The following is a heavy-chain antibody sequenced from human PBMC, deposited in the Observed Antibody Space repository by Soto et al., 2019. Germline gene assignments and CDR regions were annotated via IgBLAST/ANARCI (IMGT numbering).Heavy chain of an antibody. CDR2: IYYSGST. Sequence: PSETLSLTCTVSGGSISSYYWSWIRQPPGKGLEWIGYIYYSGSTNYNPSLKSRVTLSVDTSKNQFSLKLSSVTAADTAVYYCAREGGSSWSEYNWFDPWGQGTLVTVSS. D-gene: IGHD6-13*01. V-gene: IGHV4-59*01. J-gene: IGHJ5*02. CDR1: GGSISSYY. CDR3: AREGGSSWSEYNWFDP.